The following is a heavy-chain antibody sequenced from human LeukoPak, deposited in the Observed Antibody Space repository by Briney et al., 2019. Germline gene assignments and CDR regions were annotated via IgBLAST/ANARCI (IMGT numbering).Heavy chain of an antibody. CDR2: IYHSGST. CDR1: GGSISSGGYS. V-gene: IGHV4-30-2*01. J-gene: IGHJ6*02. D-gene: IGHD5-18*01. CDR3: ARIGRGYSYGTGIYYGMDV. Sequence: SETLSLTCAVSGGSISSGGYSWSWLRQPPGKGLEWIGYIYHSGSTYYNPSLKSRVTISVDRSKNQFSLKLSSVTAADTAVYYCARIGRGYSYGTGIYYGMDVWGQGTTVTVSS.